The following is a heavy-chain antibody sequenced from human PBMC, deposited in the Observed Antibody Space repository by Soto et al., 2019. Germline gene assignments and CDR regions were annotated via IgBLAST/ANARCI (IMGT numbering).Heavy chain of an antibody. Sequence: PSETLSLTCTVSGGSISSGGYYWSWIRQHPGKGLEWIGYIYYSGSTYYNPSLKSRVTISVDTSKNQFSLKLSSVTAADTAVYYCARAEVYWSSTSCYNYYGMDVWGQGTTVTVAS. D-gene: IGHD2-2*01. J-gene: IGHJ6*02. CDR3: ARAEVYWSSTSCYNYYGMDV. CDR1: GGSISSGGYY. CDR2: IYYSGST. V-gene: IGHV4-31*03.